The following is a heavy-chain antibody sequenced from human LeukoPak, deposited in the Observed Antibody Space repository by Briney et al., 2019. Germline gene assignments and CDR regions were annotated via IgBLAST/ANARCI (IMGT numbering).Heavy chain of an antibody. CDR3: TRIVIVPAASDAFDI. V-gene: IGHV3-49*04. D-gene: IGHD2-2*01. J-gene: IGHJ3*02. Sequence: GGSLRLSCTASGFTFGDYAMSWVRQAPGKGLEWVGFIRSKAYGGTTEYAASVKGRFTISRDDSKSIAYLQMNSLKTEDTAVYYCTRIVIVPAASDAFDIWGQGTMVTVSS. CDR1: GFTFGDYA. CDR2: IRSKAYGGTT.